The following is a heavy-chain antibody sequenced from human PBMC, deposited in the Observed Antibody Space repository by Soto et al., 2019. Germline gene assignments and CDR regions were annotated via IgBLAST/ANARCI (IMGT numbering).Heavy chain of an antibody. J-gene: IGHJ4*02. Sequence: QVQLQESGPGLVKPSQTLSLTCTVSGGSISSGDYKWSWIRQPPGKGLEWIGYIYYSGYNYNNPSLKSRVTMSVDTSKNLFSLKLSSVTAADTAVYHCASSDNYVSFEYWGQGTLVTVSS. CDR3: ASSDNYVSFEY. CDR1: GGSISSGDYK. V-gene: IGHV4-30-4*01. CDR2: IYYSGYN. D-gene: IGHD4-4*01.